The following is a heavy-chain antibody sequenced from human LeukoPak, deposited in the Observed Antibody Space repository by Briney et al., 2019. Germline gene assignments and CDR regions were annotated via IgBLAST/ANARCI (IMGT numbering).Heavy chain of an antibody. CDR3: ATGFLGFSIAAAESTDY. CDR2: FDPEDGET. Sequence: ASVKVSCKVSGYTLTELSMHWVRQAPGKGLEWMGGFDPEDGETIYAQKFQGRVTMTEDTSTDTAYMELSSLRSEDTAVYYCATGFLGFSIAAAESTDYWGQGTLVTVSS. J-gene: IGHJ4*02. CDR1: GYTLTELS. V-gene: IGHV1-24*01. D-gene: IGHD6-13*01.